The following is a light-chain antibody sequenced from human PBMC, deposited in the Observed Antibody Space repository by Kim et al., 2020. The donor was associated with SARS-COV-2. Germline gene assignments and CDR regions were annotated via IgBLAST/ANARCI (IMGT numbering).Light chain of an antibody. CDR1: GSNIGSVYV. CDR2: SND. CDR3: QSYDSNLRGAV. Sequence: RVTIACYGTGSNIGSVYVVHWYHQLTGAAPKVVIYSNDKRPSGVPDRFSGSQSGPSASLAITGLQPDDEGYYYCQSYDSNLRGAVFGGGTQLTVL. V-gene: IGLV1-40*01. J-gene: IGLJ3*02.